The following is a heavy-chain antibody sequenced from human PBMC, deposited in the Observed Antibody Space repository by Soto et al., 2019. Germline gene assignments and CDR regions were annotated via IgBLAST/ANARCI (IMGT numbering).Heavy chain of an antibody. CDR3: ARILVRGVPEPDAY. CDR2: IIPYNGNT. CDR1: DDTFRSYG. D-gene: IGHD3-10*01. Sequence: QVQLVQSGAEVKKPGASVKVSCKASDDTFRSYGISWVRQAPGQGIELMGWIIPYNGNTNFAQKFQGRVTMTTDTSTNTAYMELRSLRSDDTAVYFCARILVRGVPEPDAYWGPGNLVTVSS. J-gene: IGHJ4*02. V-gene: IGHV1-18*01.